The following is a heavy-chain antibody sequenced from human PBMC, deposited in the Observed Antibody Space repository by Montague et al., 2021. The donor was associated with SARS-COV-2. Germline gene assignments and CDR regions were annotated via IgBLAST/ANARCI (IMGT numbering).Heavy chain of an antibody. CDR2: INHSGST. CDR3: ARALPVTTFFYSYYGMDV. CDR1: GGSFSGYY. D-gene: IGHD4-17*01. V-gene: IGHV4-34*01. Sequence: SXTLSLTCAVYGGSFSGYYWSWIRQPPGKGLEWIGEINHSGSTNYNPSLKSRVTISVDTSKNQFSLELSSVTAADTAVYYCARALPVTTFFYSYYGMDVWGQGTTVTVSS. J-gene: IGHJ6*02.